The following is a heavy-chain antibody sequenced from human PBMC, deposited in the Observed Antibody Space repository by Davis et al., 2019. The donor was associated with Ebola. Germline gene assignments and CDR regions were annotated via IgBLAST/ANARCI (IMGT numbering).Heavy chain of an antibody. CDR2: IYNSGTT. V-gene: IGHV4-4*09. D-gene: IGHD2-21*01. CDR3: ARYRGSLVASIRYGMDV. Sequence: PSETLSLTCTVSGGNMNSHHWTWIRQSPGKGLEWIGQIYNSGTTKYNSALKSRVSMSIDTSKNQFSLKVTSVIAADTAVYYRARYRGSLVASIRYGMDVWGQGTTVTVSS. J-gene: IGHJ6*02. CDR1: GGNMNSHH.